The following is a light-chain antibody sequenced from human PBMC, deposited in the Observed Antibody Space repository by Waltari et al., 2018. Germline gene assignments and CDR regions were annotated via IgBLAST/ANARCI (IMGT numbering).Light chain of an antibody. J-gene: IGKJ1*01. CDR3: QHYKNVPVS. CDR1: QSIGIC. CDR2: HTS. V-gene: IGKV3-11*01. Sequence: IVLTQSPGTLSLSPGERATLSCRASQSIGICLAWYQQKPGQAPRLLIHHTSTRATGIPDMFRGRGSGPDFSLPISRLEPEYFALYHCQHYKNVPVSFGQGTKVEIK.